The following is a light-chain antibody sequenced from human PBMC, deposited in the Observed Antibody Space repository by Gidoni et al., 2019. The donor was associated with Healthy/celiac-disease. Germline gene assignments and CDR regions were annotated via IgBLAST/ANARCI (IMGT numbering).Light chain of an antibody. Sequence: SYELTQPPSVSVSPGQTASITCPGDKLGDKYACWYQQKPGQSPVLVIYQDSKRPSGIPERFSGSNSGNTATLTISGTQAMDEADYYCQAWDSSTHVWVFGGGTKLTVL. V-gene: IGLV3-1*01. J-gene: IGLJ3*02. CDR1: KLGDKY. CDR3: QAWDSSTHVWV. CDR2: QDS.